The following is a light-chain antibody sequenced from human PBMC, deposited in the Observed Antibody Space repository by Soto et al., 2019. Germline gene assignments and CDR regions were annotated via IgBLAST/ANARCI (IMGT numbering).Light chain of an antibody. J-gene: IGKJ5*01. CDR2: GAS. CDR3: QQYDNWPIT. Sequence: ERVLTQSPATLSVSPGERAILSCRASQSVGSNLAWYQQKPGQAPRLLIYGASTRATDTPARFSGSGSGTECTLTISSLQSEDIAVYSCQQYDNWPITFGQGTRLEIK. V-gene: IGKV3-15*01. CDR1: QSVGSN.